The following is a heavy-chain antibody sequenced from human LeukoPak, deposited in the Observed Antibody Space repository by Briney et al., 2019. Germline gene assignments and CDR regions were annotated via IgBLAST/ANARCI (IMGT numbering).Heavy chain of an antibody. Sequence: LQTLSLTCTVSGGSISSGGYYWSWIRQHPGKGLEWIGYIYYSGSTYYNPSLKSRVTISVDTSKNQFSLKLSSVTAADTAVYYCARVGGSYRDWFDPWGQGTLVTVSS. J-gene: IGHJ5*02. V-gene: IGHV4-31*03. CDR3: ARVGGSYRDWFDP. CDR1: GGSISSGGYY. D-gene: IGHD1-26*01. CDR2: IYYSGST.